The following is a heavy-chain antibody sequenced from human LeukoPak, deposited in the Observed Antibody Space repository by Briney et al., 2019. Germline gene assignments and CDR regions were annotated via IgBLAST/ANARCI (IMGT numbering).Heavy chain of an antibody. J-gene: IGHJ4*02. CDR2: IYHSGST. Sequence: SETLSLTCTVSGYSISSGYYWGWIRQPPGKGLEWIGSIYHSGSTYYNPSLKSRVTISVDTSKNQFSLKLSSVTAADTAVYYCARGHYYGSGSYPGNFDYWGQGTLVTVSS. CDR3: ARGHYYGSGSYPGNFDY. D-gene: IGHD3-10*01. V-gene: IGHV4-38-2*02. CDR1: GYSISSGYY.